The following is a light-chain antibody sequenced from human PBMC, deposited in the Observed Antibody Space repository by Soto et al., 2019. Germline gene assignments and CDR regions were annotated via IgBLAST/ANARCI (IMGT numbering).Light chain of an antibody. CDR2: DAS. V-gene: IGKV1-33*01. Sequence: DIQMTQSPSSLSASVGDRVTITCQASQDISNYLNWYQQKPGKAPKLLIYDASNLETGVPSRFSGSGSGTDFTFTINSLQPEDIATYYCQQYGNLPRTFGQGTKVEIK. CDR1: QDISNY. CDR3: QQYGNLPRT. J-gene: IGKJ1*01.